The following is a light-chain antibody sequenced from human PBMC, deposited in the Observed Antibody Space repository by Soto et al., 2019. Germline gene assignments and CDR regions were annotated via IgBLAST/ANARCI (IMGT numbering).Light chain of an antibody. CDR1: QSLLHSNGYNY. Sequence: DVVMTQSPLSLPVTPGEPASISCRSSQSLLHSNGYNYLDWYLQKPGQSPQPLIYLGSNRASGVPDRFSGSGPGTDFTLKISRVEAEDVGVYYCMQALPTPDTFGQGTKLEIK. CDR2: LGS. CDR3: MQALPTPDT. J-gene: IGKJ2*01. V-gene: IGKV2-28*01.